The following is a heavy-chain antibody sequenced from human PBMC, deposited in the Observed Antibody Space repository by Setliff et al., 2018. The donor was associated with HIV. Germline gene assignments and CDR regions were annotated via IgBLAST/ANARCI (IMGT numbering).Heavy chain of an antibody. CDR3: ASAYDYYMDV. CDR1: GGSITSHY. CDR2: VFYTGGT. J-gene: IGHJ6*03. Sequence: PSETLSLTCTISGGSITSHYWSWIRQPPGKGLEWIGYVFYTGGTNYRPSLRGRVTISVDTSKNHFSLELSSLKSEDTAVYYCASAYDYYMDVWGKGTTVTVSS. V-gene: IGHV4-59*11.